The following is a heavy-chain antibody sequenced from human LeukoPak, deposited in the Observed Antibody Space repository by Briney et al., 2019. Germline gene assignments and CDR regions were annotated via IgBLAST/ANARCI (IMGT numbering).Heavy chain of an antibody. CDR2: ISGSGAST. CDR1: GFTFSSSA. V-gene: IGHV3-23*01. Sequence: PGGSLRLSCAASGFTFSSSAMSWVRQVPGKGLEWVSGISGSGASTYYADSVKGRFTISRDDSRNTLYLQMNSLRGDDTAVYYCAKDVGKWESLHFFDYWGQGTLVTVSS. CDR3: AKDVGKWESLHFFDY. J-gene: IGHJ4*02. D-gene: IGHD1-26*01.